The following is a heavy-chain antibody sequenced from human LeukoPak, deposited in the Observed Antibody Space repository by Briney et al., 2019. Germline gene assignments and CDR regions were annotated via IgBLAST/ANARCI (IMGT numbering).Heavy chain of an antibody. J-gene: IGHJ4*02. CDR2: IYYSGST. CDR3: ARHPITMVRGVGGGPDY. Sequence: SETLSLTCTVSGGSISSSSYYWGWIRQPPGKGLEWIGSIYYSGSTYYNPSLKSRVTISVDTSKNQFSLKLSSVTAADTAVYYCARHPITMVRGVGGGPDYWGQGTLVTVSS. V-gene: IGHV4-39*01. D-gene: IGHD3-10*01. CDR1: GGSISSSSYY.